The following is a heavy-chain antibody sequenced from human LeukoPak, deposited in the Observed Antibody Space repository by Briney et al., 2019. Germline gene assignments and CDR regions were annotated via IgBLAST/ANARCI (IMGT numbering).Heavy chain of an antibody. V-gene: IGHV4-34*01. D-gene: IGHD3-16*02. CDR3: ARSPRGGLGELSTGYFDY. Sequence: SETLSLTCAVYGGSFSGYYWSWIRQPPGKGLEWIGEINHSGSTDYNPSLKSRVTISVDTSKNQFSLKLSSVTAADTAVYYCARSPRGGLGELSTGYFDYWGQGTLVTVSS. J-gene: IGHJ4*02. CDR1: GGSFSGYY. CDR2: INHSGST.